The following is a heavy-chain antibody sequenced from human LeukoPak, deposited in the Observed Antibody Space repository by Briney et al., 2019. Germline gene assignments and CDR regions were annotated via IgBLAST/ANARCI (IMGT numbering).Heavy chain of an antibody. Sequence: SQTLSLTCAISGDSVSSYSAAWSWIRQSPSRGLEWLGRTYYRSKWYNDYAVSVKSRITINPDTSKNQFSLQLNSVTPEDTAVYYCARGGIAAAGSFDYWGQGTLVTVSS. CDR2: TYYRSKWYN. J-gene: IGHJ4*02. D-gene: IGHD6-13*01. V-gene: IGHV6-1*01. CDR3: ARGGIAAAGSFDY. CDR1: GDSVSSYSAA.